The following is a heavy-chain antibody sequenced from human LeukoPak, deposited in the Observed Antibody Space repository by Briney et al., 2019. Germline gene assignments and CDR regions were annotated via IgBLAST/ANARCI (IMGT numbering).Heavy chain of an antibody. CDR2: INPNSGGT. Sequence: GASVKVSCKASGYTFTGYYMHWVRQAPGQGLEWMGWINPNSGGTNYAQKFQGRVTMTRDTSISTAYMELSRLRSDDTAVYYCARAVPVQSSLVVVVPAAFSYWGQGTLVTVSS. CDR3: ARAVPVQSSLVVVVPAAFSY. D-gene: IGHD2-2*01. J-gene: IGHJ4*02. CDR1: GYTFTGYY. V-gene: IGHV1-2*02.